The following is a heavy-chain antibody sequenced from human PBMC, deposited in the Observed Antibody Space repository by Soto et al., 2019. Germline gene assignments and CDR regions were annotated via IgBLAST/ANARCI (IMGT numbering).Heavy chain of an antibody. D-gene: IGHD3-9*01. CDR3: ARDQGLRYFGWLTNFYYYGMDV. CDR2: IYTSGST. Sequence: XETLALTSTVSGVSMTSYYWSWIRQPSGKGLEWIGRIYTSGSTNYNPSLKSRVTMSVHTTKNQFSLKLSSVTAAETDVYYCARDQGLRYFGWLTNFYYYGMDVWGQGTMVTVSS. J-gene: IGHJ6*02. V-gene: IGHV4-4*07. CDR1: GVSMTSYY.